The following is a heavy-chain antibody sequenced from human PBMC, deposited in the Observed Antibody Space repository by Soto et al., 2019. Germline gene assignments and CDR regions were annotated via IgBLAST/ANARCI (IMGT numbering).Heavy chain of an antibody. D-gene: IGHD6-19*01. CDR1: GFSVSRNY. CDR3: ESVYDTGWYVDD. V-gene: IGHV3-66*01. CDR2: IYGGGTT. J-gene: IGHJ4*02. Sequence: EVQLVESGGDLVQPGGSLRLSCTASGFSVSRNYMNWVRQAPGKGLEWVSVIYGGGTTYYADSVKGRFTISRDNSKNTLYLQMHRLRVEDAAVDDCESVYDTGWYVDDWGQGTLVTVSS.